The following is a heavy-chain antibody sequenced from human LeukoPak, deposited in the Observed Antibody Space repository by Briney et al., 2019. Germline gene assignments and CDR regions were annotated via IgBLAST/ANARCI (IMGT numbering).Heavy chain of an antibody. CDR3: ARPDRDAFDI. V-gene: IGHV5-51*01. Sequence: GESLKISCKGSGYTFSTYWIGWVRQMPGKGLEWMGIIYPGDSDTRYSPSLQGQVTISVDKSISTAYLQWSSLKASDTAMYYCARPDRDAFDIWGQGTMVTVSS. CDR1: GYTFSTYW. D-gene: IGHD1-14*01. J-gene: IGHJ3*02. CDR2: IYPGDSDT.